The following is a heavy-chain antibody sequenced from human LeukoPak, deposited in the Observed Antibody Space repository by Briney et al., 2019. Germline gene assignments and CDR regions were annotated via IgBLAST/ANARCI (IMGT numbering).Heavy chain of an antibody. CDR3: AKRHCRGGTCYSDSSYLDV. CDR1: GFAFSTFA. D-gene: IGHD2-15*01. J-gene: IGHJ6*04. CDR2: ISDTGGST. V-gene: IGHV3-23*01. Sequence: PGWSVRLSCAASGFAFSTFAMSWVRQAPGKGLEWVSGISDTGGSTYYADSVKGRFTISGDNSKNTVILQMSSLRLEDTALYYCAKRHCRGGTCYSDSSYLDVWGKGTTVTVSP.